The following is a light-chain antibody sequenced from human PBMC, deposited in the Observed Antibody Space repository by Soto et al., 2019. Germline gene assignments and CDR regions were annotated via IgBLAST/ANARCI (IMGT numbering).Light chain of an antibody. V-gene: IGLV2-11*01. CDR1: SSDVDTYNY. CDR2: DVS. J-gene: IGLJ1*01. Sequence: QSVLTQPRSVSGSPGQSVTISCTGTSSDVDTYNYVSWYQQHPGKAPKVMIYDVSERPSGVPDRFSGSKSGNTASLTISGLQAEDEADYYCCSYAGSPRYVFGTGTQVTVL. CDR3: CSYAGSPRYV.